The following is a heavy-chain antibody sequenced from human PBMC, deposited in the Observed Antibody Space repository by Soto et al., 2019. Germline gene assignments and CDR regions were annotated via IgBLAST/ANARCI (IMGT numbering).Heavy chain of an antibody. Sequence: GGSLRLSCAASGFTFSTSWMTWVRQAPGKGLEWVANIKQDGSEKYYVDSVKGRFTISRDNAKNSLYLQMNSLRAEDTAVYYCARISLMMYAGDYWRQGTLVTVSS. J-gene: IGHJ4*02. CDR2: IKQDGSEK. D-gene: IGHD2-8*01. CDR1: GFTFSTSW. CDR3: ARISLMMYAGDY. V-gene: IGHV3-7*01.